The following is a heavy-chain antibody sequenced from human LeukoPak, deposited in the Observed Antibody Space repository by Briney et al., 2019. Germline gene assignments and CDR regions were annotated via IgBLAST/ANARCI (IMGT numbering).Heavy chain of an antibody. Sequence: GGSLIPSCAASGFTFSDYYMSWIRQAPGKGLEWVSYISSRSSHTNYADSVKGRFTISRDNAKNSLYLQMNSLRAEDTAVYYCARFSSGWYYFDYWGQGTQVTVSS. CDR1: GFTFSDYY. CDR2: ISSRSSHT. V-gene: IGHV3-11*03. D-gene: IGHD6-19*01. CDR3: ARFSSGWYYFDY. J-gene: IGHJ4*02.